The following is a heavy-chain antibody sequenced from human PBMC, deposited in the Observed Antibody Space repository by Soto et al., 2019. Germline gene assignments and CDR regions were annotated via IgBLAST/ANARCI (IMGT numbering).Heavy chain of an antibody. CDR3: ASHYDMWSGYLSPVDY. D-gene: IGHD3-3*01. V-gene: IGHV3-11*01. Sequence: QVQLVESGGDLVKPGGSLRLSCAASGYTFSDYYMSWIRQAPGKGLEWISYIDTSGTKIYYADSVKGRFTITRDNAMYSLYLELNSLRDEDTAVYYCASHYDMWSGYLSPVDYWGQGTLVTVSS. CDR1: GYTFSDYY. CDR2: IDTSGTKI. J-gene: IGHJ4*02.